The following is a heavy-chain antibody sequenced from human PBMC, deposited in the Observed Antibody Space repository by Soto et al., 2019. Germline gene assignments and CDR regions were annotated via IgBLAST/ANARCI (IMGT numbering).Heavy chain of an antibody. CDR3: ARAGSYRFEY. Sequence: SGGSLRLSCAASGFTSSNHAMSWVRQAPGKGLEWVSAISGSGGSTYYADSVKGRFTISRDNAKNTLYLQMDGLGVDDTAVYYCARAGSYRFEYWGLGTLVTVSS. CDR2: ISGSGGST. CDR1: GFTSSNHA. D-gene: IGHD3-16*02. J-gene: IGHJ4*02. V-gene: IGHV3-23*01.